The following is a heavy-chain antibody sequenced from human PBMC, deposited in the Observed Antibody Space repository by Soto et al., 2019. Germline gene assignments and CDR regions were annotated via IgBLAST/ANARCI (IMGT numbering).Heavy chain of an antibody. CDR2: IYYRGNT. J-gene: IGHJ4*02. D-gene: IGHD2-15*01. CDR3: AREGGGYCSGGSCQVDY. CDR1: GCSISSSSYY. V-gene: IGHV4-39*02. Sequence: SDTLSLTCTVSGCSISSSSYYWGWIRQPPGKGLEWIGSIYYRGNTYYNTSLKSRVTISVDTSKNQISLKLRSMTAAVTAVYYCAREGGGYCSGGSCQVDYWGQGTLVTVS.